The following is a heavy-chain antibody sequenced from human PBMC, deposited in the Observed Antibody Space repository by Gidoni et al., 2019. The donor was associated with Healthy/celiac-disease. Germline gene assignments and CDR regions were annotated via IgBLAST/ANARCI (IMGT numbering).Heavy chain of an antibody. CDR1: GAAFDDYA. D-gene: IGHD3-10*01. J-gene: IGHJ4*02. V-gene: IGHV3-9*01. CDR3: AKARDYGSGSYHLFDY. CDR2: ISWSSSNL. Sequence: EVQLVELGGGLVQRGRSLRLSPAASGAAFDDYARHWLRQAPGKGLAWVSGISWSSSNLRYADSLEGRSTISTDNPKTSLYLQMNSLRAEDTALSYCAKARDYGSGSYHLFDYWGQGTLVTVSS.